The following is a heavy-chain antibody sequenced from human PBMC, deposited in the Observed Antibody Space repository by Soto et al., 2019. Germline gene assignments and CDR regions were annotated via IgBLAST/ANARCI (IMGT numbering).Heavy chain of an antibody. CDR1: GVAIRSYF. CDR2: TYYTADT. D-gene: IGHD3-10*01. V-gene: IGHV4-59*01. J-gene: IGHJ4*02. CDR3: AGPKNREFGFDY. Sequence: QVHLQESGPGLVKPSETLSLTCTVSGVAIRSYFWSWIRQPPGKGLEWIGSTYYTADTKYNPSLESRATISADPSKKQFSLRLGPVTAADTALYYCAGPKNREFGFDYWGQGALVTVSS.